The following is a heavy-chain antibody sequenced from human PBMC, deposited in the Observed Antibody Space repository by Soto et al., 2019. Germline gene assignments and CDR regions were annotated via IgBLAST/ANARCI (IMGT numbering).Heavy chain of an antibody. Sequence: SETLSLTCTVSGGSISSYYWTWIRQPAGKGLEWIGRTHTSGSTDYNSSLRTRVTMSVDTSKNQFSLKLNSVNAADTAVYYCAKYRRTEAEGFTLDYWGRGTLVTVSS. V-gene: IGHV4-4*07. D-gene: IGHD6-13*01. CDR1: GGSISSYY. CDR3: AKYRRTEAEGFTLDY. CDR2: THTSGST. J-gene: IGHJ4*02.